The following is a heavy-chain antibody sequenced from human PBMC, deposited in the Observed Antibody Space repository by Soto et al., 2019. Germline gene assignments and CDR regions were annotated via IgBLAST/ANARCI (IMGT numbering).Heavy chain of an antibody. CDR3: AGAVHNYGEYY. Sequence: PGGSLRLSCAASGFTFSSYSMNWVRQAPGKGLEWVSYISSSSSTIYYADSVKGRFTISRDNAKNSLYLQMNSLRAEDTAVYYCAGAVHNYGEYYWGQGTLVTVSS. J-gene: IGHJ4*02. CDR2: ISSSSSTI. V-gene: IGHV3-48*01. CDR1: GFTFSSYS. D-gene: IGHD4-17*01.